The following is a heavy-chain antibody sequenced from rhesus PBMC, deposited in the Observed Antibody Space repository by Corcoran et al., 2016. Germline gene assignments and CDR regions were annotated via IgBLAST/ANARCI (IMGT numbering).Heavy chain of an antibody. Sequence: QVQLQESGPGVVKPSETLSITCAVSGGSISDSYSWSWIRQPPGKGLEWIGYIYGSSTSTNYNPSLKSRVTISKDTSKNLFSLKLSSVTASDTAVDYCARDEYCSSTYCSSSFDYWGQGVLVTVSS. CDR3: ARDEYCSSTYCSSSFDY. CDR1: GGSISDSYS. J-gene: IGHJ4*01. V-gene: IGHV4S10*01. D-gene: IGHD2-15*01. CDR2: IYGSSTST.